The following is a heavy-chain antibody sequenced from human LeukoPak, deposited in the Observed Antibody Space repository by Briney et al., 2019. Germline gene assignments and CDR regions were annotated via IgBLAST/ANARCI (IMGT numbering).Heavy chain of an antibody. V-gene: IGHV3-21*01. CDR2: ISSSSSYI. J-gene: IGHJ4*02. Sequence: GGSLRLFCAASGFTFSSYSMNWVRQDPGKGLEWVSSISSSSSYIYYADSVKGRFTISRDNAKNSLYLQMNSLRAEDTAVYYCARGEVPSTSWYTIDYWGQGTLVTVSS. CDR1: GFTFSSYS. CDR3: ARGEVPSTSWYTIDY. D-gene: IGHD6-13*01.